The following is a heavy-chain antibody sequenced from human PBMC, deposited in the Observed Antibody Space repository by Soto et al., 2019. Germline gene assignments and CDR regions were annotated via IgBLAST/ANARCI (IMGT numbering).Heavy chain of an antibody. CDR3: VQGRYPTMASPLDH. CDR1: GFPFDDCS. V-gene: IGHV3-9*01. Sequence: EVQLVESGGGLVQPGKSLRLSCVDSGFPFDDCSMHWVRQAPGKGLEWVSGISWDSGTIGYADSVKGRFSISRDGAKNSLYLQMNSLRVEDAALYYCVQGRYPTMASPLDHCGQGTLVTVSS. J-gene: IGHJ5*02. CDR2: ISWDSGTI. D-gene: IGHD5-12*01.